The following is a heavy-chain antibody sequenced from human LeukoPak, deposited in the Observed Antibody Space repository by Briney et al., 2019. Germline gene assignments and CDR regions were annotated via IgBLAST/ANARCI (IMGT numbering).Heavy chain of an antibody. J-gene: IGHJ3*02. D-gene: IGHD1-1*01. V-gene: IGHV1-2*02. Sequence: RASVKVSCKASGYTFTGYYMHWVRQAPGQGLEWMGWINPNSGGTNYAQKFQGRVTMTRDTSISTAYMELSRLRSDDTAVYYCARCSTPHWIFDAFDIWGQGTMVTVSS. CDR2: INPNSGGT. CDR1: GYTFTGYY. CDR3: ARCSTPHWIFDAFDI.